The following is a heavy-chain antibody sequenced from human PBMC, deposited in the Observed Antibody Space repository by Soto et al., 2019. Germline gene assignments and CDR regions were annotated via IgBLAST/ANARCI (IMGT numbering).Heavy chain of an antibody. CDR2: TYYRSKWYS. CDR1: GDSVSSTSAA. J-gene: IGHJ4*02. V-gene: IGHV6-1*01. Sequence: SQTLSLTCAISGDSVSSTSAAWSWIRQSPSRGLEWLGRTYYRSKWYSDYAVSVKSRITINPDTSKNQFSLQLNSVTPEDTAVYYCARGSYYSGWVWGQGTLAPVSS. CDR3: ARGSYYSGWV. D-gene: IGHD6-19*01.